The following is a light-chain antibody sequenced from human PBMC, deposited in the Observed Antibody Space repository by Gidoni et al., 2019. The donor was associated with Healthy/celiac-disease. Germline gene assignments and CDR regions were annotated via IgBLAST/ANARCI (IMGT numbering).Light chain of an antibody. V-gene: IGKV1-39*01. CDR2: DAP. J-gene: IGKJ1*01. Sequence: DIQMTQSPSSRSASVGDRVTITCRAGQSISSYLNWYQQKPGKAPKLLIYDAPSLQSGVQSRFSGSGSGTDFTLTISSLQPEDFATYYCQQSYSTPRTFGQGTKVEIK. CDR1: QSISSY. CDR3: QQSYSTPRT.